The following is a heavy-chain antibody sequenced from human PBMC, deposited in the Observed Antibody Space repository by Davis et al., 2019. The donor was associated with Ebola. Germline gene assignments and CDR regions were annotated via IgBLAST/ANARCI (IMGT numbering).Heavy chain of an antibody. Sequence: PSETLSLTCTVSGGSISSGSYYWSWIRQPAGKGLEWIGRIYTSGSTNYNPSLKSRVTISVDTSKNQFSLKLSSVTAADTAVYYCARRDSSGWGYYYYYGMDVWGQGTTVTVSS. CDR1: GGSISSGSYY. CDR2: IYTSGST. V-gene: IGHV4-61*02. D-gene: IGHD6-19*01. J-gene: IGHJ6*02. CDR3: ARRDSSGWGYYYYYGMDV.